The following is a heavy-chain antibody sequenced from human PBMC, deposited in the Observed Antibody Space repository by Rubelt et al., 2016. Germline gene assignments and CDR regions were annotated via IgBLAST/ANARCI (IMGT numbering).Heavy chain of an antibody. V-gene: IGHV1-18*01. Sequence: QVQLVQSGAEVKKPGASVKVSCKASGYTFTSYGISWVRQAPGQGLEWMGWISAYNGNTNYAQKVQGRVTSTADKSTSTAYMELSSLRPEDTAVYYCAREEGLTIFGHYGMDVWGQGTTVTASS. CDR2: ISAYNGNT. D-gene: IGHD3-3*01. CDR1: GYTFTSYG. J-gene: IGHJ6*02. CDR3: AREEGLTIFGHYGMDV.